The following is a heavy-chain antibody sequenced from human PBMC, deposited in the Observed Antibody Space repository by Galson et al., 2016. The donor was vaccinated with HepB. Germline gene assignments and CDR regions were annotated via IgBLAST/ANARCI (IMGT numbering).Heavy chain of an antibody. J-gene: IGHJ4*02. Sequence: SLRLSCAASGFTFSSYALHWVRQAPGKGLEWVALIWYDGSNKYYADSVKGRFAISRDNSKNTLYLQMNSLRAEGTAVYYCARDSYYGSGSPADYWGQGTLVTVSS. CDR1: GFTFSSYA. D-gene: IGHD3-10*01. V-gene: IGHV3-33*01. CDR2: IWYDGSNK. CDR3: ARDSYYGSGSPADY.